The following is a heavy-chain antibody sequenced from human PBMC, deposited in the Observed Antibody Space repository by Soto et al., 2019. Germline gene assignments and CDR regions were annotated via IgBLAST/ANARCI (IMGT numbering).Heavy chain of an antibody. CDR3: DRAVAGHYYYYMDV. CDR1: GFTFSSYW. Sequence: EVQLVESGGGLVQPGGSLRLSCAASGFTFSSYWMHWVRQAPGKGLVWVSRINSDGSSTSYADSVKGRFIISRDNAKNTLYLQMNSLRAEDTAVYYCDRAVAGHYYYYMDVWGKGTTVTVSS. V-gene: IGHV3-74*01. D-gene: IGHD6-19*01. J-gene: IGHJ6*03. CDR2: INSDGSST.